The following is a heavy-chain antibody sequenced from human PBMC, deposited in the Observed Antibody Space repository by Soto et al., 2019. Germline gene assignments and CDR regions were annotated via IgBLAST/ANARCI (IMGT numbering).Heavy chain of an antibody. V-gene: IGHV5-51*01. Sequence: VQSLKISCMGSADSFTTYWICWVRQMPVKDLEWLGIIYPADSDTRYIPSSQGQVTISADKSISTAYLQCSSLKASATAMYYCARSESGPRRLGAGFDYGDQGTLLTV. CDR2: IYPADSDT. J-gene: IGHJ4*02. CDR3: ARSESGPRRLGAGFDY. D-gene: IGHD6-19*01. CDR1: ADSFTTYW.